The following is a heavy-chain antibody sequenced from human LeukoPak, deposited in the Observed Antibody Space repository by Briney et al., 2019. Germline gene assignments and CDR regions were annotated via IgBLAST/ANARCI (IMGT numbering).Heavy chain of an antibody. J-gene: IGHJ4*02. Sequence: WASVKVSCKASGYTFTSYDINWVRQATGQGLEWMGWVNPNSGHTGYAQKFQGRVTMTRNTSISTAYMELSSLRSEDTAVYYCASGGSMVRGVIIFSLDYWGQGTLVTVSS. CDR1: GYTFTSYD. V-gene: IGHV1-8*01. CDR2: VNPNSGHT. CDR3: ASGGSMVRGVIIFSLDY. D-gene: IGHD3-10*01.